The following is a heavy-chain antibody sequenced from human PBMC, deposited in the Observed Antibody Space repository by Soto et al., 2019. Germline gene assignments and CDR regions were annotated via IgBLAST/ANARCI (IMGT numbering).Heavy chain of an antibody. Sequence: GEFLKISCKGSGYSFTSYLIVWVRQMPGKSMEWMGVIYPGDFDIRYSPSFQGQVTISADKSISTAYLQWSSLKASDTAMYYCARTSAAGKYYYGMDVWGQGTTVTVSS. CDR2: IYPGDFDI. CDR1: GYSFTSYL. J-gene: IGHJ6*02. V-gene: IGHV5-51*01. D-gene: IGHD6-13*01. CDR3: ARTSAAGKYYYGMDV.